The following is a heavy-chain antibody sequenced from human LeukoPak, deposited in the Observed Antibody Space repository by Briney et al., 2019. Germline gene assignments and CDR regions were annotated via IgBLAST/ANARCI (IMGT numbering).Heavy chain of an antibody. V-gene: IGHV3-74*01. D-gene: IGHD6-13*01. J-gene: IGHJ4*02. CDR3: AGDRGAAAADY. CDR1: GFTFSSHW. Sequence: PGGSLRLSCAASGFTFSSHWMHWVRQVPGKGLVWVSCLNGDGSRTSYADFVKGRFTISRDNAKNTLYLQMNSLRAEDTAVYYCAGDRGAAAADYWGQGTLVTVSS. CDR2: LNGDGSRT.